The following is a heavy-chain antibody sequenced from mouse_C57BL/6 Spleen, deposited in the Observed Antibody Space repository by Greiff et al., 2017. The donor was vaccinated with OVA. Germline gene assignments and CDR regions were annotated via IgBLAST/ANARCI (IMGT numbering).Heavy chain of an antibody. CDR2: IWRGGST. V-gene: IGHV2-5*01. J-gene: IGHJ1*03. D-gene: IGHD1-1*01. CDR3: ATVVEEGWYFDV. CDR1: GFSLTSYG. Sequence: VQGVESGPGLVQPSQSLSITCTVSGFSLTSYGVHWVRQSPGKGLEWLGVIWRGGSTDYNAAFMSRLSITKDNSKSQVFFKMNSLQADDTAIYYCATVVEEGWYFDVWGTGTTVTVSS.